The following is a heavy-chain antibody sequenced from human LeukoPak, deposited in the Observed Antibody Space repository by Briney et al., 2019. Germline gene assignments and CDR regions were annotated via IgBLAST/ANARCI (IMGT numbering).Heavy chain of an antibody. D-gene: IGHD3-10*01. Sequence: QPGGSLRLSCAASGFTFSSYAMSWVRQAPGEGLEWVSVISGSGGSTYYADSVKGRFTISRDNAKNSLYLQMNSLRAEDTAVYYCAREAGEAFDIWGQGTMVTVSS. CDR3: AREAGEAFDI. CDR2: ISGSGGST. CDR1: GFTFSSYA. J-gene: IGHJ3*02. V-gene: IGHV3-23*01.